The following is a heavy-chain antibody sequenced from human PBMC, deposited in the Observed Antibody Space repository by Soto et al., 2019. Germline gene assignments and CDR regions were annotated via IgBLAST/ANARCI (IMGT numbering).Heavy chain of an antibody. Sequence: QVQLVQSGAEVKKPGASVKVSCKASGYTFTGYYMHWVRQAPGQGLEWMGWINPNSGGTNYAQKFQGRVTMTRDTSISTAYMELSRLRSDDTAVYYCATDPTSYDFWSGYYTGMGYWGQGTLVTVSS. V-gene: IGHV1-2*02. D-gene: IGHD3-3*01. CDR1: GYTFTGYY. CDR2: INPNSGGT. CDR3: ATDPTSYDFWSGYYTGMGY. J-gene: IGHJ4*02.